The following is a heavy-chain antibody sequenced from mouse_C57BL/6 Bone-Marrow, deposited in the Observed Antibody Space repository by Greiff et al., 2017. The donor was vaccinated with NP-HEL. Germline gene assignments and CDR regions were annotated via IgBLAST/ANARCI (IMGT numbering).Heavy chain of an antibody. D-gene: IGHD1-1*01. CDR1: GYSITSGYY. J-gene: IGHJ2*01. V-gene: IGHV3-6*01. CDR3: ARERGSSLYYFDY. Sequence: DVKLQESGPGLVKPSQSLSLTCSVTGYSITSGYYWNWIRQFPGNKLEWMGYISYDGSNNYNPSLKNRISITRDTSKNQFFLKLNSVTTEDTATYYCARERGSSLYYFDYWGQGTTLTVSS. CDR2: ISYDGSN.